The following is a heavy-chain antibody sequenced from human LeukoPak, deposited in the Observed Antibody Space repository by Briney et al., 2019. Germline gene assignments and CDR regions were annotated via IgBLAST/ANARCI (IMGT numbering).Heavy chain of an antibody. J-gene: IGHJ4*02. V-gene: IGHV3-48*04. CDR2: ISGGSRTI. CDR3: ARAGQSDY. Sequence: PGRSLRLSCAASGFTFSSYGMHWVRQAPGKGLEWVSSISGGSRTINYADSVKGRFTTSRDNAKNSLYLQVNSLRAEDTAVYYCARAGQSDYWGQGTLVTVSS. CDR1: GFTFSSYG.